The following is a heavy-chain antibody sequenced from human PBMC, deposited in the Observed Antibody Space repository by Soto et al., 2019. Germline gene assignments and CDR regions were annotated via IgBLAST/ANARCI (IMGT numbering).Heavy chain of an antibody. CDR2: IGGRGTDT. Sequence: DVQLLESGGGLVQPGGSLTLSCAASKFTFSYFAMSWVRQAPGKGLEWGSSIGGRGTDTYYADSVKGRFTISRDHSKNTLFLQMDGLRDEDTAVYYCAKDAVPYNGKWDWFDSWGQGTLVIVSS. CDR1: KFTFSYFA. V-gene: IGHV3-23*01. J-gene: IGHJ5*01. CDR3: AKDAVPYNGKWDWFDS. D-gene: IGHD1-20*01.